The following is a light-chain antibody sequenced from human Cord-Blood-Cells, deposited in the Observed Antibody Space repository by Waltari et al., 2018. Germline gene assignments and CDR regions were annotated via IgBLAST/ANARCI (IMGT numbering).Light chain of an antibody. J-gene: IGLJ2*01. V-gene: IGLV2-8*01. CDR3: SSYAGSNKV. CDR2: EVS. CDR1: SGDVGGYNY. Sequence: QSALTQPPSASGSPGQSVTISCTGTSGDVGGYNYVSWYQQHPGKAPKLMIYEVSKRPSGVPDRFSGSKSGNTASLTVSGLQDEDEADYYCSSYAGSNKVFGGGTKLTVL.